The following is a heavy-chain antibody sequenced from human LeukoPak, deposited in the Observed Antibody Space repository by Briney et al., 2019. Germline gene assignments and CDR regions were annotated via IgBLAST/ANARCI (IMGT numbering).Heavy chain of an antibody. Sequence: ASVTVSCKASGYSFTGYYIHWVRQAPGQGLECMGWINPNSGDTNNAQKFQGRVTMTRDTSISTAYMELSRLRSDDTAIYYCARVSSFDWLYYFDYWGQGTLVTVSS. V-gene: IGHV1-2*02. CDR2: INPNSGDT. J-gene: IGHJ4*02. CDR3: ARVSSFDWLYYFDY. CDR1: GYSFTGYY. D-gene: IGHD3-9*01.